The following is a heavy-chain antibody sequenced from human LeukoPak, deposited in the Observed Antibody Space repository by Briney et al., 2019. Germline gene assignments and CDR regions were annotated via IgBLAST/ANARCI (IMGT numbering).Heavy chain of an antibody. D-gene: IGHD3-10*01. Sequence: WASVKVSCKASGGTFSSYAISWVRQAPGQGLEWMGGILPIFGTANYAQKFQGRVTITADESTSTAYMELSSLRSEATAVYYCAAYDYGSGSYYVDYWGQGTLVTVSS. CDR2: ILPIFGTA. CDR3: AAYDYGSGSYYVDY. J-gene: IGHJ4*02. V-gene: IGHV1-69*13. CDR1: GGTFSSYA.